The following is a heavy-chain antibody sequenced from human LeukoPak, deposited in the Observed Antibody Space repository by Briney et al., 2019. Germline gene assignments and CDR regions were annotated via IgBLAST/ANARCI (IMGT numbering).Heavy chain of an antibody. CDR3: ARQTLYGAPGD. Sequence: SSETLSLTCTVSGGSISSFYLNWIRQPPGKGLEWIGNIYYSGSTTYNPSLKSRVTISVDTSKTQFSLKLSSVTAADTAVYYCARQTLYGAPGDWGQGTLVTVSS. CDR2: IYYSGST. CDR1: GGSISSFY. V-gene: IGHV4-59*01. D-gene: IGHD2/OR15-2a*01. J-gene: IGHJ4*02.